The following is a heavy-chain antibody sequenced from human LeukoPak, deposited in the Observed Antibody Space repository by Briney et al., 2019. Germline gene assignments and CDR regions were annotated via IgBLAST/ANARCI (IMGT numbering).Heavy chain of an antibody. V-gene: IGHV4-39*01. CDR1: VASINTSSSY. D-gene: IGHD6-13*01. CDR2: INYGGNT. J-gene: IGHJ4*02. Sequence: PSETLSLTCTVSVASINTSSSYWAWIRQPPGEGLEWIGSINYGGNTHYNPSLPSRVPVSGDTSKQQFSLKLSSVTAADAGVYYCARGRPAAGQFFFDYWGEGARVTVSS. CDR3: ARGRPAAGQFFFDY.